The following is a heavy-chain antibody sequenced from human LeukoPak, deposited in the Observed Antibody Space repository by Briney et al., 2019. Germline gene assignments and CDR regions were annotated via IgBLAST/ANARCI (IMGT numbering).Heavy chain of an antibody. J-gene: IGHJ4*02. D-gene: IGHD3-22*01. V-gene: IGHV3-21*01. CDR3: AKETDYYDSSGYYYFDY. CDR2: INSRSSYV. CDR1: GFTFSTYN. Sequence: NPGGSLRLSCAASGFTFSTYNMNWVRQAPGKGLEWVSSINSRSSYVYYADSVKGRFTISRDNSKNTLYLQMNSLRAEDTAVYYCAKETDYYDSSGYYYFDYWGQGTLVTVSS.